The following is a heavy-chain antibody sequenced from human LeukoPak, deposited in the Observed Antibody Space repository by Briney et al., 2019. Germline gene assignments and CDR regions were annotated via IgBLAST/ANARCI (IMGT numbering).Heavy chain of an antibody. CDR1: GFTFSNHA. Sequence: GGSLRLSCAASGFTFSNHAMTWVRQAPGKVLEWVSSISGTSISTFIADSVKGRFTISRDNSKNTLFLQMNSLRAEDTAIYFCALGLSKMIRGPVDYWGQGALVTVSS. J-gene: IGHJ4*02. CDR2: ISGTSIST. CDR3: ALGLSKMIRGPVDY. V-gene: IGHV3-23*01. D-gene: IGHD3-16*02.